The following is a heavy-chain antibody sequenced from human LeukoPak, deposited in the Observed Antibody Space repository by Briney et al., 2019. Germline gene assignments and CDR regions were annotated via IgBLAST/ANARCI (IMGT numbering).Heavy chain of an antibody. V-gene: IGHV4-34*01. Sequence: SETLSLTCTVSGGSISSYYWSWIRQPPGKGLEWIGEINHSGSTNYNPSLKSRVTISVDTSKNQFSLKLSSVTAADTAVYYCARGPLLRPRDYWGQGTLVTVSS. CDR3: ARGPLLRPRDY. CDR2: INHSGST. J-gene: IGHJ4*02. CDR1: GGSISSYY. D-gene: IGHD3-16*01.